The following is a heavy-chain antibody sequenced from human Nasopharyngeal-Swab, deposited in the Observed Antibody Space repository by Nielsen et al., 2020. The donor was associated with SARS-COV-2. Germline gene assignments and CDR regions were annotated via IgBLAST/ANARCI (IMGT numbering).Heavy chain of an antibody. CDR1: GYSFTSYW. CDR2: IYPGDSDT. CDR3: ARVFVVVPAAIGLSGWFDP. V-gene: IGHV5-51*01. Sequence: KVSCKGSGYSFTSYWIGWVRQMPGKGLEWMGIIYPGDSDTRYSPSFQGQVTISADKSISTAYLQWSSLKASDTAMYYCARVFVVVPAAIGLSGWFDPWDQGTLVTVSS. D-gene: IGHD2-2*01. J-gene: IGHJ5*02.